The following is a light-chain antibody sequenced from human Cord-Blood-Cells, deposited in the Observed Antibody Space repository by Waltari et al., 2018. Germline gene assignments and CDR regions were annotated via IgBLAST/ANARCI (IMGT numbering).Light chain of an antibody. CDR2: DVS. J-gene: IGLJ2*01. Sequence: SALTQPRSVSGSPGQSVTISCTGTSSYVGGYNYVSWYQQHPGKAPKLMIYDVSKRPSGVPDRFSGSKSGNTASLTISGLQAEDEADYYCCSYAGSYTVVFGGGTKLTVL. CDR3: CSYAGSYTVV. V-gene: IGLV2-11*01. CDR1: SSYVGGYNY.